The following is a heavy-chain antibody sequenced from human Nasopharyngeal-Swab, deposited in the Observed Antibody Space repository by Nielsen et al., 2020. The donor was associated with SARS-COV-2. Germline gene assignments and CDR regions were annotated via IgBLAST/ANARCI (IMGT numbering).Heavy chain of an antibody. D-gene: IGHD1-14*01. Sequence: GESLKISCSASGFTFSSYAMHWVRQAPGKGLEYVSAISSNGGSTYYADSVKGRFTISRDNSKNTLYLQMSSLRAEDTAVYYCTTVPPGGYYYGMDVWGQGTTVTVSS. CDR3: TTVPPGGYYYGMDV. CDR2: ISSNGGST. J-gene: IGHJ6*02. CDR1: GFTFSSYA. V-gene: IGHV3-64D*06.